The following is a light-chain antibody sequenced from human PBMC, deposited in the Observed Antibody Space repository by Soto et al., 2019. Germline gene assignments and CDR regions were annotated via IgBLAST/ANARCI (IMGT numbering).Light chain of an antibody. J-gene: IGKJ5*01. CDR2: WAS. CDR1: QSVLSISNNLNY. V-gene: IGKV4-1*01. Sequence: DIVMTQSPDSLAVSLGERAAINCKSSQSVLSISNNLNYLAWYQQKPGQPPKLLIYWASTRESGVPDRFSGSGSGTDFTLTISSLQAEDVAVYYCQQYYTTPAITFGQGTRL. CDR3: QQYYTTPAIT.